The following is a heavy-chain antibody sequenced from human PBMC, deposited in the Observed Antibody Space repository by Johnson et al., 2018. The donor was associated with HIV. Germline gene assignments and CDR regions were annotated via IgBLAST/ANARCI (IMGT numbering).Heavy chain of an antibody. CDR2: IKSKTDGGTT. CDR3: TTAVDGAPDAFDI. J-gene: IGHJ3*02. CDR1: GFTFDDYA. V-gene: IGHV3-15*01. D-gene: IGHD4-17*01. Sequence: VQLMESGGGLVQPGRSLRLSCTASGFTFDDYAMNWVRQAPGKGLEWVGRIKSKTDGGTTDYAAPVKGRFTISRDDSKNTLYLQMNSLKTEDTAVYYCTTAVDGAPDAFDIWGQGTMVTVSS.